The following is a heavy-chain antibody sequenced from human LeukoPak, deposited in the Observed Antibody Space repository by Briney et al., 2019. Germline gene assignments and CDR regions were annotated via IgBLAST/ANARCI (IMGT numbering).Heavy chain of an antibody. CDR1: GDSISSYY. V-gene: IGHV4-59*01. CDR3: ARVGTEYSSSSALYYYFLDV. D-gene: IGHD6-6*01. J-gene: IGHJ6*03. CDR2: IYYSGST. Sequence: ASETLSLTCTVSGDSISSYYWSWIRQPPGKGLEWIGYIYYSGSTNYNPSLKSRVTISVDTSKNQLSLKLTSVTAADTAVYYCARVGTEYSSSSALYYYFLDVWGKGTTVTASS.